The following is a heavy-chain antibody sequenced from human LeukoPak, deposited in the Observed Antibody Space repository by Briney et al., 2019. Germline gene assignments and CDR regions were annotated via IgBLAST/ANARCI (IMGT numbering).Heavy chain of an antibody. J-gene: IGHJ3*02. D-gene: IGHD6-19*01. Sequence: GGSLRLSCAVSGFPFSTYAMSWVRQAPGKGLEWVSAISGSGGSTYYADSVKGRFTISRDNSKNTLYLQMNSLRAEDTAVYYCAVPYSSGWNDAFDIWGQGTMVTVSS. CDR2: ISGSGGST. CDR3: AVPYSSGWNDAFDI. V-gene: IGHV3-23*01. CDR1: GFPFSTYA.